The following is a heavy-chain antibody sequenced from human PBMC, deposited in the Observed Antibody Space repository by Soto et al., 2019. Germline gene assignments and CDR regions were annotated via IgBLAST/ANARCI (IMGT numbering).Heavy chain of an antibody. CDR3: TRNSF. J-gene: IGHJ4*02. CDR2: MRPDGSQK. V-gene: IGHV3-7*01. D-gene: IGHD2-15*01. Sequence: QPGGSLRLSCVASGFTFSGAWMSWVRQAPGKGPEWVANMRPDGSQKYYVDSVRGRFTISRDDAKKSLYLQLNSLRVEDTAVYYCTRNSFWGLGTLVTVSS. CDR1: GFTFSGAW.